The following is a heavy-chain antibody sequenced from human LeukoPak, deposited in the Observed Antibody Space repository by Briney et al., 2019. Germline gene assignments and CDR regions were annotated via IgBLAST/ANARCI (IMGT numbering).Heavy chain of an antibody. CDR1: GFTFSNYG. CDR2: ISYDGNVK. CDR3: TRDFGSIVVVTAIVD. Sequence: GGSLRLSCAASGFTFSNYGIHWVRQAPGKGLEWVAVISYDGNVKYYIDSVKGRFTISRDNAKNSLYLQMNSLRAEDTAIYYCTRDFGSIVVVTAIVDWGQGTLVTVSS. V-gene: IGHV3-30*03. D-gene: IGHD2-21*02. J-gene: IGHJ4*02.